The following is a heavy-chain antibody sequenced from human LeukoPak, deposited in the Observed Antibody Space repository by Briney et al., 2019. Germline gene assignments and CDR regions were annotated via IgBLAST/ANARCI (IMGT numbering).Heavy chain of an antibody. CDR3: ARRATYYDFWSGEYGMDV. J-gene: IGHJ6*02. Sequence: GESLKISCKGSGYSFTSYWIGWAGQLPGKGLEWMGIIYPGDSDTRYSPSFQGQVTISADKSISTAYLQWSSLKAADTAMYYWARRATYYDFWSGEYGMDVWGQGTTVTVSS. D-gene: IGHD3-3*01. CDR1: GYSFTSYW. V-gene: IGHV5-51*01. CDR2: IYPGDSDT.